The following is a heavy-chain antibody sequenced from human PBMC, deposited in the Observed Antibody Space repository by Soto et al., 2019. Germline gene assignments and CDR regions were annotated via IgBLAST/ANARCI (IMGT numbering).Heavy chain of an antibody. D-gene: IGHD6-13*01. V-gene: IGHV5-10-1*01. Sequence: PGESLKISCKGFGYTSTSYWISWVRQMPGKGLEWMGRIDPSDSYTNYSPSFQDHDTISADNSIRTAYLQWSRLEASDTAIYYCARRNSGSWSFTWGQGTLVTVSS. CDR2: IDPSDSYT. CDR1: GYTSTSYW. J-gene: IGHJ5*02. CDR3: ARRNSGSWSFT.